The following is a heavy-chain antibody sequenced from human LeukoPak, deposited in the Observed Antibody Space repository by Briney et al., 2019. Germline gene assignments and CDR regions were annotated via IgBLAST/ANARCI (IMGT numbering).Heavy chain of an antibody. CDR2: INPSGGST. D-gene: IGHD1-26*01. Sequence: ASVKVSCKASGYTFTSCYMHWVRQAPGQGLEWMGIINPSGGSTSYAQKFQGRVTMTRDTSTSTAYLELRSLISDDTAVYYCARDSGSYAYWGQGTLVTVSS. V-gene: IGHV1-46*01. J-gene: IGHJ4*02. CDR3: ARDSGSYAY. CDR1: GYTFTSCY.